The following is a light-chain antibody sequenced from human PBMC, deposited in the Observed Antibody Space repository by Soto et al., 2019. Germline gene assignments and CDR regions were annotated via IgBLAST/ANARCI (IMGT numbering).Light chain of an antibody. CDR3: QQYGSSPIT. J-gene: IGKJ5*01. CDR2: GAS. Sequence: EIVMTQSPATLSGSPGERATLSCRASQSISSSYSAWYQQKPGPAPRLLNYGASSRATGIPDRFSGSGAGTDFTLTSSRLEPEDFAVYYCQQYGSSPITFGQGTRLEIK. V-gene: IGKV3-20*01. CDR1: QSISSSY.